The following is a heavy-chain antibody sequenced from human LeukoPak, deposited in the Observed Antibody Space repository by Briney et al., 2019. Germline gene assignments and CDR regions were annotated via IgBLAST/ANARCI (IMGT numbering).Heavy chain of an antibody. CDR1: GGSLNDYS. Sequence: PSETLSLTCAVYGGSLNDYSWSWVRQPPGKGLEWIGEINDSGSTHYNPSLKSRVTMSIDTSKNQFSLKLSSVTAADTAVYYCARLGYSGSYGAFDIWGQGTMVTVSS. V-gene: IGHV4-34*01. CDR2: INDSGST. J-gene: IGHJ3*02. CDR3: ARLGYSGSYGAFDI. D-gene: IGHD1-26*01.